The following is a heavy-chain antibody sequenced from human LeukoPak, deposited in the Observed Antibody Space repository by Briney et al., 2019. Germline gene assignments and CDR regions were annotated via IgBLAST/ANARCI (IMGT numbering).Heavy chain of an antibody. CDR1: GGSFSGYY. Sequence: SSETLSLTCAVYGGSFSGYYWSWTRQPPGKGLEWIGEINHSGSTNYNPSLKSRVTISVDTSKNQFSLKLSSVTAADTAVYYCARSYYDFWSGPPPLPSEAFDIWGQGTMVTVSS. V-gene: IGHV4-34*01. CDR2: INHSGST. CDR3: ARSYYDFWSGPPPLPSEAFDI. D-gene: IGHD3-3*01. J-gene: IGHJ3*02.